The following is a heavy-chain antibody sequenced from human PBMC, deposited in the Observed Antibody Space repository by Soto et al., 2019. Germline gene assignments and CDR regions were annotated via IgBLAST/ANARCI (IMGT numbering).Heavy chain of an antibody. J-gene: IGHJ5*02. D-gene: IGHD6-13*01. Sequence: GGSLRLSCAASGFTFSSYAMHWVRQAPGKGLEWVAVISYDGSNKYYADSVKGRFTISRDNSKNTLYLQMNSLRAEDTAVYYCARDRIAAAGTGVAWFDPWGQGTLVTVS. CDR2: ISYDGSNK. V-gene: IGHV3-30-3*01. CDR1: GFTFSSYA. CDR3: ARDRIAAAGTGVAWFDP.